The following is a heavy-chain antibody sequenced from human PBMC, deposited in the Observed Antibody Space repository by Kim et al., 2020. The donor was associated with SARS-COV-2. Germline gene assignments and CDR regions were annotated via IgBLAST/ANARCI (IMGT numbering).Heavy chain of an antibody. CDR3: AREGSSGWSYYYYMDV. J-gene: IGHJ6*03. Sequence: SLKSRVTISVDTSKNQFSLKLSSVTAADTAVYYCAREGSSGWSYYYYMDVWGKGTTVTVSS. V-gene: IGHV4-34*01. D-gene: IGHD6-19*01.